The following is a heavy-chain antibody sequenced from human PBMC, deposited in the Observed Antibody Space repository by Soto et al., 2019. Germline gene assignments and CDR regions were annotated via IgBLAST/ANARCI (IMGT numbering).Heavy chain of an antibody. CDR2: VKHDGSEK. V-gene: IGHV3-7*03. D-gene: IGHD5-12*01. J-gene: IGHJ6*02. CDR3: ARERYSGYDLSDYYGVDV. Sequence: RLSCAASGFTFRSFSMSWVRQAPEKGLEWVANVKHDGSEKNYVASVKGRFTISRDNAKNSLYLQMNSLRADDTAVYYCARERYSGYDLSDYYGVDVWGQGTTVTVSS. CDR1: GFTFRSFS.